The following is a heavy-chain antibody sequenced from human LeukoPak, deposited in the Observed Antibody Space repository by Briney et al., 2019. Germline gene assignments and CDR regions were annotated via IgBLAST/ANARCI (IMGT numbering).Heavy chain of an antibody. CDR3: VRGPYGASISKWFDP. J-gene: IGHJ5*02. Sequence: SETLSLTCTVSRGSISGYSWSWIRQSPGGGLEWIGYIYYSGDTAYNPSLRSRVTLSVDTSKNQFSLQLRSVTTADTAVYYCVRGPYGASISKWFDPWGQGTQVIVSS. CDR2: IYYSGDT. V-gene: IGHV4-59*01. D-gene: IGHD4/OR15-4a*01. CDR1: RGSISGYS.